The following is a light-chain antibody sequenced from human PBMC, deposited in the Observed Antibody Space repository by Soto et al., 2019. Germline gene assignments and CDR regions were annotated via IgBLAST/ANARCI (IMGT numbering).Light chain of an antibody. J-gene: IGKJ1*01. Sequence: EIVMTQSPATLSVSPGERATLSCRASQSVSSNLAWYQQKPGQAPRLLIYGASTRATGIPARFSGSGSVTDFNLTNSSLQSEDFAVYYCQQDNNWPKTFGQGTKVESK. CDR3: QQDNNWPKT. CDR1: QSVSSN. V-gene: IGKV3-15*01. CDR2: GAS.